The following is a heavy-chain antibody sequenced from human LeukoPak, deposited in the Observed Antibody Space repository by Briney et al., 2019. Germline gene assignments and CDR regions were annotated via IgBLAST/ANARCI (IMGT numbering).Heavy chain of an antibody. V-gene: IGHV3-9*01. CDR1: GFTFDEYA. CDR2: VSWNSGNI. CDR3: AKDISYYGSGTSVDY. D-gene: IGHD3-10*01. Sequence: GGSLRLSCAASGFTFDEYAMHWVRQVPGKGLEWVSSVSWNSGNIGYADSVKGRFTISRDNAKNSLYLQMNSLRAEDTALYYCAKDISYYGSGTSVDYWGQGTLVTVSS. J-gene: IGHJ4*02.